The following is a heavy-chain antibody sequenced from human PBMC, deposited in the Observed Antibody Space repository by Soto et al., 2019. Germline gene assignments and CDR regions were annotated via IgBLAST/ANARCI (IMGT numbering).Heavy chain of an antibody. D-gene: IGHD1-26*01. V-gene: IGHV1-18*01. Sequence: ASVKVSCKASGYTFTCYGISWVGQAPGQGLEWMGWISASNGHTNYAQKLQGRVTITTDTSTSTAYMELRSLRSDDTAVYYCARDLLEGATDYWGQGTLVTVSS. J-gene: IGHJ4*02. CDR3: ARDLLEGATDY. CDR2: ISASNGHT. CDR1: GYTFTCYG.